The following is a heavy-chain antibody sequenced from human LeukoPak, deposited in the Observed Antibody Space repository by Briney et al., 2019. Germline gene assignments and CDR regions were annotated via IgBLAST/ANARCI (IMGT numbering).Heavy chain of an antibody. CDR2: ISGSGGST. CDR3: ARSRPSLYGDY. CDR1: GFTFSSYA. V-gene: IGHV3-23*01. Sequence: PGGSLRLSCAASGFTFSSYAMSWVRQAPGEGLVCVSVISGSGGSTYYADSVKGRFTISRDNSKNTLYLKMNSLRAEDTAIYYCARSRPSLYGDYWGQGTLVTVCS. D-gene: IGHD2-8*01. J-gene: IGHJ4*02.